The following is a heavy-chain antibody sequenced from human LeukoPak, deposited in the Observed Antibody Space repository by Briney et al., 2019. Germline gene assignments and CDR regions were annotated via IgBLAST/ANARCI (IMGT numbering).Heavy chain of an antibody. CDR1: GFSFRTYG. CDR3: AKEGYSYGEMDY. J-gene: IGHJ4*02. D-gene: IGHD1-26*01. V-gene: IGHV3-30*18. Sequence: PGRSLRLSCAASGFSFRTYGMHWVRQAPGKGLEWVADILYDGSKKHYADSVKGRFTISRDNSKNTLYLQMNSLRAEDTAVYYCAKEGYSYGEMDYWGQGTLVTVSS. CDR2: ILYDGSKK.